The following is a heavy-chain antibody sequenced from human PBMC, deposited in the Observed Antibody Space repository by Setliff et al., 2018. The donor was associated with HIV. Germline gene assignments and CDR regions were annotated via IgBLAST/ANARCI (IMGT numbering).Heavy chain of an antibody. J-gene: IGHJ4*02. CDR3: ATDRLIKLIWGVIKELAY. CDR1: GYTFTSYG. V-gene: IGHV1-2*02. CDR2: INPNSGDT. D-gene: IGHD3-10*01. Sequence: ASVKVSCKASGYTFTSYGISWVRQAPGQGLEWMGWINPNSGDTNYAQKFQGRVTMTRDTSISTAYMELSRLRSDDTAMYYCATDRLIKLIWGVIKELAYWGQGTLVTVSS.